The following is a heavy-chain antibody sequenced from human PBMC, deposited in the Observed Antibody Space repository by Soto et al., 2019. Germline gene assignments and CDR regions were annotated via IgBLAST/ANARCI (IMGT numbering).Heavy chain of an antibody. V-gene: IGHV1-18*01. D-gene: IGHD4-17*01. CDR3: ARDALDYGDHYDAFDI. J-gene: IGHJ3*02. CDR1: GYTFTSYG. CDR2: ISAYNGNT. Sequence: GASVKVSCKASGYTFTSYGISWVRQAPGQGLEWMGWISAYNGNTNYAQKLQGRVTMTTDTSTSTAYMELRSLRSDDTAVYYCARDALDYGDHYDAFDIWGQGTMVTVSS.